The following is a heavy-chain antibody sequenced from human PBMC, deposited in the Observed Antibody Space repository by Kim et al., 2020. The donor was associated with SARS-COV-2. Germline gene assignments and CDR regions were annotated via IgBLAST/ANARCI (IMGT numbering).Heavy chain of an antibody. CDR2: ISSSGSTI. J-gene: IGHJ6*02. CDR1: GFTFSSYE. CDR3: AREPALYYYYGMDV. V-gene: IGHV3-48*03. Sequence: GGSLRLSCAASGFTFSSYEMNWVRQAPGKGLEWVSYISSSGSTIYYADSVKGRFTISRDNAKNSLYLQMNSLRAEDTAVYYCAREPALYYYYGMDVWGQGTTVTVSS.